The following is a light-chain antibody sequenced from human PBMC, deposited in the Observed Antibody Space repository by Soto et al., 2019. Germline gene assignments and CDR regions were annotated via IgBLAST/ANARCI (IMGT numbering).Light chain of an antibody. CDR2: EDT. Sequence: QSALAQPASVSGSPGQSITISCTGTSNDVGSYNLVSWYQQHPGKAPKLIIYEDTKRPSGVSNRFSGSKSGNTASLTISGLQAEDEAYYYCCSYADVASYVFGAGTKVTVL. V-gene: IGLV2-23*01. J-gene: IGLJ1*01. CDR3: CSYADVASYV. CDR1: SNDVGSYNL.